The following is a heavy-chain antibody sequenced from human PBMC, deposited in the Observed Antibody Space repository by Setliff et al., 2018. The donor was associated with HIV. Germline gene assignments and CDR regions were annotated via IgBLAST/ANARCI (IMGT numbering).Heavy chain of an antibody. V-gene: IGHV4-59*11. CDR1: GGSISSHY. D-gene: IGHD6-19*01. J-gene: IGHJ4*02. CDR3: ARHTIGVATWSDGFDF. CDR2: VYYGGDT. Sequence: SETLSLTCSVSGGSISSHYWTWIRQSPGKGLEWIGSVYYGGDTDYNPSLKSRVSTSVDTSKNQFSLKLSSVTAADTAVYYCARHTIGVATWSDGFDFWGQGRLVTVSS.